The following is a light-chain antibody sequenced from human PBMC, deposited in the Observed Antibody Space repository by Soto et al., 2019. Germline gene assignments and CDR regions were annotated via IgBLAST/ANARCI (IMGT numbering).Light chain of an antibody. J-gene: IGLJ1*01. V-gene: IGLV2-8*01. CDR1: SSDVGGYNY. CDR2: EVN. Sequence: QSALTQPPSASGSPGQSVTISCTGTSSDVGGYNYVSWYQQYPGKVPKLMIYEVNKRPSGVPDRFSGSKSGNTASLTFSGLQAVDEADYYCTSYAGGNNVFGTGTKLTVL. CDR3: TSYAGGNNV.